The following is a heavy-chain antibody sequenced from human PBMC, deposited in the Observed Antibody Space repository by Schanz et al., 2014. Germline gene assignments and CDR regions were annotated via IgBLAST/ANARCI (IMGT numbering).Heavy chain of an antibody. CDR1: GYTFTGYY. J-gene: IGHJ3*02. CDR3: ARGSAPSAGRAFDI. Sequence: QVQLVQSGSELKKPGASVKVSCKASGYTFTGYYMYWVRQAPGQGLEWMGRIYPNSGGTNYAQNFQVRVTMTSDTSINTAYMELSRLTSDDTAVYYCARGSAPSAGRAFDIWGQGTMVTVSS. V-gene: IGHV1-2*06. D-gene: IGHD6-13*01. CDR2: IYPNSGGT.